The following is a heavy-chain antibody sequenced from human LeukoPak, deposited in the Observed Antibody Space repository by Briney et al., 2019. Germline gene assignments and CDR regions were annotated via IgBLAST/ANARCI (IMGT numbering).Heavy chain of an antibody. Sequence: SQTLPLTCTVSGGSISSGGYYWSWIRQPPGKGLEWIGYIYYSGSTNYNPSLKSRVTISVDTSKNQFSLKLSSVTAADTAVYYCARAWFGLDGYNYFDYWGQGTLVTVSS. D-gene: IGHD5-24*01. CDR2: IYYSGST. J-gene: IGHJ4*02. CDR3: ARAWFGLDGYNYFDY. CDR1: GGSISSGGYY. V-gene: IGHV4-61*08.